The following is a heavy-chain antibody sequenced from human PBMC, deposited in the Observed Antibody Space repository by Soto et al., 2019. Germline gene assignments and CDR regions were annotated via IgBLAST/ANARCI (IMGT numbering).Heavy chain of an antibody. J-gene: IGHJ3*02. V-gene: IGHV4-4*02. Sequence: QVQLQESGPGLVKPSGTLSLTCAVSGGSISSSNWWSWVRQPPGKGLEWIGEIYHSGSTNYNPSLKSRGTISVDKSQNQFSLKLSSVTAADTAVYYCARDACYNYPRRAFDIWGQGTKVTVSS. CDR3: ARDACYNYPRRAFDI. CDR2: IYHSGST. CDR1: GGSISSSNW. D-gene: IGHD5-12*01.